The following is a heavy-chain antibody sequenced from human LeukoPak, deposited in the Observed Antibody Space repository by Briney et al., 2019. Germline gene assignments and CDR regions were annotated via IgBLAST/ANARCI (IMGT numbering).Heavy chain of an antibody. CDR1: GDTLNNYD. CDR3: ARGNYGDPNWFDP. CDR2: IVTIVEIT. D-gene: IGHD4-17*01. V-gene: IGHV1-69*04. Sequence: ASVKVSCKASGDTLNNYDITWVRQAPGRGLEWMGRIVTIVEITNYAKSFHGRVTITADKSTNTFYMQLASLMSSDTAIYFCARGNYGDPNWFDPWGQGTLVTVSS. J-gene: IGHJ5*02.